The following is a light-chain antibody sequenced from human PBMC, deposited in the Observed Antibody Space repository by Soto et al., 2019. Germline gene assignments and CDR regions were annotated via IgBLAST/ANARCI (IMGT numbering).Light chain of an antibody. CDR3: CSFAGSSYV. CDR1: NSDVGGYNY. V-gene: IGLV2-11*01. CDR2: DVT. J-gene: IGLJ1*01. Sequence: QAVVTQPRSVSGSPGQSVTISCTGTNSDVGGYNYVSWYQQHPGKAPKLMIYDVTRRPSGVPDRFSGSKSGNTASLTISGLQAEDEADYYCCSFAGSSYVFGTGTKLTVL.